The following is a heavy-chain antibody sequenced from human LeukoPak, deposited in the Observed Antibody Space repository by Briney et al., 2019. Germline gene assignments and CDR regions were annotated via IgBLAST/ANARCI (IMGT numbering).Heavy chain of an antibody. CDR3: ARDPALLESDDY. Sequence: PGRSLRLSCAASGFTFSNYAMHWVRQAPGKGLEWVAVISYDGRNKYYADSVKGRFTISRDNSKNSLYLQMDSLRAEDTAVYYCARDPALLESDDYWGLGTLVTVSS. V-gene: IGHV3-30*04. J-gene: IGHJ4*02. CDR1: GFTFSNYA. CDR2: ISYDGRNK. D-gene: IGHD1-1*01.